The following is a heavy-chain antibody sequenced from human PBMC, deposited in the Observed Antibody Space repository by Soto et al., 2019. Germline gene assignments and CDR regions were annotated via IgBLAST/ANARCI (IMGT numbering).Heavy chain of an antibody. V-gene: IGHV1-69*01. CDR1: GGTFSSYA. CDR3: ASAKEAAGGGGPSDAFDI. CDR2: IIPIFGTA. Sequence: QVQLVQSGAEVKKPGSSVKVSCKASGGTFSSYAISWVRQAPGQGLEWMGGIIPIFGTANYAQKFQGRVTITADESTGTAHMGGSSLRAWDTAVYYWASAKEAAGGGGPSDAFDIWGQGTMVTVSS. D-gene: IGHD6-13*01. J-gene: IGHJ3*02.